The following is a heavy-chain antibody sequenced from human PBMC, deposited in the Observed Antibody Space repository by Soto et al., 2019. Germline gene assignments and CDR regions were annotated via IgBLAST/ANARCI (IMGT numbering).Heavy chain of an antibody. D-gene: IGHD2-2*01. CDR2: INAANGNT. CDR1: VYTFISYA. J-gene: IGHJ6*02. Sequence: ASVKVSFKASVYTFISYAMHWVRRAPGQRLEWMGWINAANGNTKYSQKFQGRVTITRDTSASTAYMELSSLRSEDTAVYYCARDMGYCISTSCYPIYYYYYGMDVWGQGTTVTSP. CDR3: ARDMGYCISTSCYPIYYYYYGMDV. V-gene: IGHV1-3*01.